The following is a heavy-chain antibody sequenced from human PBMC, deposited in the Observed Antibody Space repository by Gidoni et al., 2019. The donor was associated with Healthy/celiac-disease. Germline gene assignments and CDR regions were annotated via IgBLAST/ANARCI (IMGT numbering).Heavy chain of an antibody. CDR3: AKAPGYCSSTSCPWGYNWFDP. J-gene: IGHJ5*02. V-gene: IGHV3-23*01. CDR1: GFTFSSYA. D-gene: IGHD2-2*01. Sequence: EVQLLESGGGLVQPGGSLRLSCAASGFTFSSYAMSWVRQAPGKGLEWVSAISGSGGSTYYADSVKGRFTISRDNSKNTLYLQMNSLRAEDTAVYYCAKAPGYCSSTSCPWGYNWFDPWGQGTLVTVSS. CDR2: ISGSGGST.